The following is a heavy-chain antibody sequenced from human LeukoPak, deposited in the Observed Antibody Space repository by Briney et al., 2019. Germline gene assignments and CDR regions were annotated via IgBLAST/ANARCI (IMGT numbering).Heavy chain of an antibody. V-gene: IGHV3-9*01. J-gene: IGHJ4*02. CDR1: GFSFEAYG. CDR3: TRVTSWRTGFDY. Sequence: GGSLRLSCAASGFSFEAYGMYWVRQAPGRGLEWVSGITWNSDDMAYADSVKGRFTISRDNAKNCLYLQMNSQTVEDTALYYCTRVTSWRTGFDYWGQGTLVTVSS. CDR2: ITWNSDDM. D-gene: IGHD1-1*01.